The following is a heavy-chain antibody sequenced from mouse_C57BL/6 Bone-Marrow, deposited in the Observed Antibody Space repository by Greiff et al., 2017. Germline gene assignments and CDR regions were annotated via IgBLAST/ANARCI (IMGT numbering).Heavy chain of an antibody. V-gene: IGHV3-6*01. CDR2: ISYDGSN. CDR1: GYSITSGYY. D-gene: IGHD1-1*01. Sequence: VQLQQSGPGLVKPSQSLSLTCSVTGYSITSGYYWNWIRQFPGNKLEWMGYISYDGSNNYNPSLKNRISITRDTSKNQFFLKLNSVTTEDTATYYCARDHNYVSMWYYFDYWGQGTTLTVSS. J-gene: IGHJ2*01. CDR3: ARDHNYVSMWYYFDY.